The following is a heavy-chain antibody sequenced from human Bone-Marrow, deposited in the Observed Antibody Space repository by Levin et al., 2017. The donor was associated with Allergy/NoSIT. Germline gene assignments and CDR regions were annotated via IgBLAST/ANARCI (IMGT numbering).Heavy chain of an antibody. CDR2: ISGSDGST. CDR3: AKDLYGDYVDDY. V-gene: IGHV3-23*01. CDR1: GFTFSNYA. D-gene: IGHD4-17*01. J-gene: IGHJ4*02. Sequence: PGASVKVSCAASGFTFSNYAMTWVRQAPGKGLEWVSTISGSDGSTFYADSVKGRFTISRDNSKNMLYLQMNSLRAEDTAVYYCAKDLYGDYVDDYWGQGTLVTVSS.